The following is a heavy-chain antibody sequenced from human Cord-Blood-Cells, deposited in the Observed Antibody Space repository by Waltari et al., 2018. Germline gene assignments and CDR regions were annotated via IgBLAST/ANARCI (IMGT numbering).Heavy chain of an antibody. Sequence: EVQLVETGGGLIQPGGSLRLSCAASGFTVSSNYLSWVRQAPGKGLEWVSVIYSGGSTYYADSVKGRFTISRDNSKNTLYLQMNSLRAEDTAVYYCARDEIWGAVDIWGQGTMVTVSS. CDR1: GFTVSSNY. D-gene: IGHD7-27*01. J-gene: IGHJ3*02. CDR2: IYSGGST. V-gene: IGHV3-53*02. CDR3: ARDEIWGAVDI.